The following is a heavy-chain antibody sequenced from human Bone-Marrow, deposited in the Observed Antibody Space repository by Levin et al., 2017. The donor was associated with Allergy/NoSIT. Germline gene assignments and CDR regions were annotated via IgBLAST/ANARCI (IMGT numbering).Heavy chain of an antibody. J-gene: IGHJ3*02. Sequence: GGSLRLSCAASGFIFSNYDMHWVRQAPGKGLDWVGTISYDGNYKSEPDSVKGRFTISRDNSKNTLDLQMNSLRTEDTAVYYCAARYCLGGNCYFSPFDIWGLGTMVTVSA. CDR3: AARYCLGGNCYFSPFDI. V-gene: IGHV3-30*04. CDR1: GFIFSNYD. CDR2: ISYDGNYK. D-gene: IGHD2-15*01.